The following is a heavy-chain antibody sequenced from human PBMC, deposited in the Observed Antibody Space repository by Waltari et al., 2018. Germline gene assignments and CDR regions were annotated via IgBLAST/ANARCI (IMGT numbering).Heavy chain of an antibody. D-gene: IGHD3-3*01. CDR1: GFSSSNFP. V-gene: IGHV3-23*04. CDR2: ITGSADNT. J-gene: IGHJ1*01. CDR3: AKVPYDNFWTGYFFLDL. Sequence: EEQLVESGGGVVQSGESLRLSCAPSGFSSSNFPIGWLRQVRGKWLWWTSSITGSADNTSDADAVRGRFTISRDNSKNTLYLQMDGLRAEDTAIYYCAKVPYDNFWTGYFFLDLWGQGAQVTVSS.